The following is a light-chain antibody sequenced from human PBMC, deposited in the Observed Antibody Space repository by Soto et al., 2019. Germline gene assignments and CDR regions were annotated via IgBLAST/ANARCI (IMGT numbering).Light chain of an antibody. CDR1: QSVSSK. J-gene: IGKJ2*01. V-gene: IGKV3-15*01. CDR3: LQYKNWPYT. Sequence: EIVMTQSPATLSGSPGERATLSCRASQSVSSKLVWYQQKPGQAPKLLLYAASTRATDIPVRFSGSVSGTESTLTISSLQSEDFAVYYCLQYKNWPYTFGQGTKLEIK. CDR2: AAS.